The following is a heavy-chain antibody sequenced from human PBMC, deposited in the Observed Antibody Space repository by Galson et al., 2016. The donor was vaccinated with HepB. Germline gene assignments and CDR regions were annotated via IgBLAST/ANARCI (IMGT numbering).Heavy chain of an antibody. CDR3: ARDGQCLAVNSSYGMDV. CDR2: INPHTGNP. Sequence: SVKVSCKASGYTFTSYAMNWVRQAPGQGLEWMGWINPHTGNPTFAQGFTGRFVFSLDTSVTTSYLQISSLKSEDTAVYYCARDGQCLAVNSSYGMDVWGQGTTVTVSS. CDR1: GYTFTSYA. D-gene: IGHD6-19*01. V-gene: IGHV7-4-1*02. J-gene: IGHJ6*02.